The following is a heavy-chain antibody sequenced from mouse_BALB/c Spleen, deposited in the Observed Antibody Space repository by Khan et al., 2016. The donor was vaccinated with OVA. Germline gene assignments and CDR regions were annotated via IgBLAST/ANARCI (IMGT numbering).Heavy chain of an antibody. CDR2: IWGDGNT. CDR3: ARAYYGNYREAMDY. D-gene: IGHD2-10*01. CDR1: GFSLTGYG. J-gene: IGHJ4*01. Sequence: QVRLQQSGPGLVAPSQNLSITCTVSGFSLTGYGVNWVRQPPGKGLEWLGMIWGDGNTDYNSALKSRLNLSKDNSKSQVFLKMNSLQTDDTARYYCARAYYGNYREAMDYWGQGTSVTVSS. V-gene: IGHV2-6-7*01.